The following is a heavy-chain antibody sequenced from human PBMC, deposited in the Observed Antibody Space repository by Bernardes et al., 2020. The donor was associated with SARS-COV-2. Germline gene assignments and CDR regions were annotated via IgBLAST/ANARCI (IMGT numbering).Heavy chain of an antibody. Sequence: TLSLTCTFSGGSISPYYWSWIRKPAGKGLGWIGRIYTSGSTNYHPSLKSRVTMSVDTSKNQSTLQLSSVTAADTAVYYCARARGSYSDWYFDLWGRGTLVTVSS. J-gene: IGHJ2*01. CDR2: IYTSGST. CDR3: ARARGSYSDWYFDL. V-gene: IGHV4-4*07. CDR1: GGSISPYY. D-gene: IGHD1-26*01.